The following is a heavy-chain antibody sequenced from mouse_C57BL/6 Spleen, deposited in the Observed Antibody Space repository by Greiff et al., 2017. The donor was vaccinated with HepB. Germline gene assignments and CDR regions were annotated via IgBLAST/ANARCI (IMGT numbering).Heavy chain of an antibody. D-gene: IGHD2-1*01. CDR3: ARAFYYPAY. CDR2: ISDGGSYT. CDR1: GFTFSSYA. Sequence: EVQLVESGGGLVKPGGSLKLSCAASGFTFSSYAMSWVRQTPEKRLEWVATISDGGSYTYYPDNVKGRFTISRDNAKNNLYLQMSHLKSEDTAMYYCARAFYYPAYWGQGTLVTVSA. J-gene: IGHJ3*01. V-gene: IGHV5-4*01.